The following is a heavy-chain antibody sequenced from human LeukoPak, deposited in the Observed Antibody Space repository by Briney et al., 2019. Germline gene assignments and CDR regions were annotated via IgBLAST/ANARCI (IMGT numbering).Heavy chain of an antibody. D-gene: IGHD2-15*01. CDR2: ISTNTGNP. CDR3: ARKSVAATPRDIVYQYSYMDV. Sequence: GASVKVSCKSSGYTFTSYAMSWVRQAPGQGLEWMGWISTNTGNPTYAQGFTGRFVFSLDTSVSTAYLQISSLKAEDTAVYYCARKSVAATPRDIVYQYSYMDVWGKGTTVTVSS. J-gene: IGHJ6*03. CDR1: GYTFTSYA. V-gene: IGHV7-4-1*02.